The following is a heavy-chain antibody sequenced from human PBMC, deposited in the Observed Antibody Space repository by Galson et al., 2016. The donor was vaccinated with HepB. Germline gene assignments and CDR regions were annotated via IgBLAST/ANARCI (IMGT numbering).Heavy chain of an antibody. Sequence: SGAEVKKPGESLKISCKGSGYTFNTYWIGWVRQMPGKGLEWMGIIYPGNSETRYSLSFEGQVTISADKSNSTAYLQWSSLKATDGAIYYCARRGDSSEYYYYAMDVWGQGTTVTVSS. V-gene: IGHV5-51*01. CDR2: IYPGNSET. CDR3: ARRGDSSEYYYYAMDV. D-gene: IGHD3-16*01. J-gene: IGHJ6*02. CDR1: GYTFNTYW.